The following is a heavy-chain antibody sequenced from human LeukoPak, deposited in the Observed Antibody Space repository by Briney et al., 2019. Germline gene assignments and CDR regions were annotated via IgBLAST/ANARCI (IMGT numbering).Heavy chain of an antibody. CDR2: IYYSGST. CDR3: ARSNTAMTYYYFDY. CDR1: GGSISSYY. D-gene: IGHD5-18*01. J-gene: IGHJ4*02. V-gene: IGHV4-59*01. Sequence: SETLSLTCTVSGGSISSYYWSWIRQPPGKGLEWIGYIYYSGSTNYNPSLKSRVTISVDTSKNQFSLKLSSVIAADTAVYYCARSNTAMTYYYFDYRGQGTLVTVSS.